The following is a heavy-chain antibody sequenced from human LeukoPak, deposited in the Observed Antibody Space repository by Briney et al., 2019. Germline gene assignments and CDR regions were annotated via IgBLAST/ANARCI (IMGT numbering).Heavy chain of an antibody. D-gene: IGHD2-2*01. Sequence: PSETLSLTCAVSGYSIGSSNWWGWIRQPPGKGLEWIGYIYYSGSTNYNPSLKSRVTMSVDTSKNQFSLKLSSVTALDTAVYYCAASSSPKGWFDPWGQGTLVTVSS. J-gene: IGHJ5*02. CDR2: IYYSGST. CDR1: GYSIGSSNW. CDR3: AASSSPKGWFDP. V-gene: IGHV4-28*06.